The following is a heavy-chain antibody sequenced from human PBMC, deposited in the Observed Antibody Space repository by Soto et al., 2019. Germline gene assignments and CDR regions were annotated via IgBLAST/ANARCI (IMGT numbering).Heavy chain of an antibody. Sequence: EVQLVESGGSLVQSGESLRLSCVASGFSVSTMYMSWVRQAPGKGLQWVSLFYGGGRTLYADYVKGRCTISRDNSRNTMYLQMSSMRVEDTAVYYWVRGSAWGLFDYWGQGTGVTVSS. CDR2: FYGGGRT. J-gene: IGHJ4*02. CDR3: VRGSAWGLFDY. V-gene: IGHV3-66*01. CDR1: GFSVSTMY. D-gene: IGHD6-19*01.